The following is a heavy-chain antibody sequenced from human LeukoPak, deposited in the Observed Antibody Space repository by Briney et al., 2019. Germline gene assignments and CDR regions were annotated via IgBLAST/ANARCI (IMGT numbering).Heavy chain of an antibody. CDR1: GFTFNDYG. V-gene: IGHV3-20*04. Sequence: GGSLRLSCAASGFTFNDYGMSWVRQAPGKGLEWVSNINWRGDRTPYADSVKGRFTISRDNAKNSLFLQMNSLRAEDTGLYYCARGLSLFDYWGQGTLVTVSS. J-gene: IGHJ4*02. CDR2: INWRGDRT. D-gene: IGHD3-3*02. CDR3: ARGLSLFDY.